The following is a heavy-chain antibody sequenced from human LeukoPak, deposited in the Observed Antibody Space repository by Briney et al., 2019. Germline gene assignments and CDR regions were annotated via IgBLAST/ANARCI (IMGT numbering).Heavy chain of an antibody. CDR1: GGSFSGYY. D-gene: IGHD3-22*01. CDR3: ARVEWEALYYDSSGYNWFDP. V-gene: IGHV4-34*01. Sequence: SETLSLTCAVYGGSFSGYYWSWIRQPPGKGLEWIGEINHSGSSNYSPSLKSRVTISVDTSKNQFSLKLSSVTAADTAVYYCARVEWEALYYDSSGYNWFDPWSQGTLVTVSS. CDR2: INHSGSS. J-gene: IGHJ5*02.